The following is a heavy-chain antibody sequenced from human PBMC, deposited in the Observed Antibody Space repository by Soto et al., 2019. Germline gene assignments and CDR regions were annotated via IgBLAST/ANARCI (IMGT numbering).Heavy chain of an antibody. Sequence: EVQLVESGGGLVQPGRSLRLSCAASGFTFDDYAMHWVRQAPGKGLEWVSGISWNSGSIGYADSVKGRFTISRDNAKNSLYLQMNSLRAEDTALYYCAKDIHLGELSAYFDYWGQGTLVTVSS. J-gene: IGHJ4*02. CDR1: GFTFDDYA. CDR2: ISWNSGSI. CDR3: AKDIHLGELSAYFDY. V-gene: IGHV3-9*01. D-gene: IGHD3-16*02.